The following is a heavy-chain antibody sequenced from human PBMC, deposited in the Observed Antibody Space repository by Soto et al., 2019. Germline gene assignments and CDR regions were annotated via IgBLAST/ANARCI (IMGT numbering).Heavy chain of an antibody. CDR3: AREGGDGSGSYRRYFDL. CDR1: RGTFSSYT. CDR2: IIPILGIA. Sequence: QVQLVQSGAEVKKPGSSVKVSCKASRGTFSSYTISWVRQAPGQGLEWMGRIIPILGIANYAQKFQGRVTITADKSTSTACMELSSLRSEDTAVYYCAREGGDGSGSYRRYFDLWGRGTLVTVSS. J-gene: IGHJ2*01. V-gene: IGHV1-69*08. D-gene: IGHD3-10*01.